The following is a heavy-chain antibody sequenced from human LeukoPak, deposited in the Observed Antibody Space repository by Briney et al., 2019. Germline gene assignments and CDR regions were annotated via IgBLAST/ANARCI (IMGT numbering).Heavy chain of an antibody. V-gene: IGHV3-30*02. CDR1: GFTFSTHG. Sequence: GGSLRLSCAASGFTFSTHGMHWVRQAPGKGLGWVAFIRYVGINKYYADSVKGRFTISRDSFKNTLYLQMNSLRAEDTAVYYCAREVGVTTYPFDYWGQGTLVTVSS. D-gene: IGHD4-17*01. CDR2: IRYVGINK. J-gene: IGHJ4*02. CDR3: AREVGVTTYPFDY.